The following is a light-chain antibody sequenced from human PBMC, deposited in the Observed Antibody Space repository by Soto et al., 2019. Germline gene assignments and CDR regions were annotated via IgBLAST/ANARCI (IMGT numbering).Light chain of an antibody. V-gene: IGLV2-14*01. CDR3: SSYTSRTALHV. CDR2: EVS. CDR1: SSDVGGYNY. Sequence: QSVLNQPASVSGSPGQSSTISFTGTSSDVGGYNYVSWYQHHPGKAPKLMIYEVSLRPSEVSNRFSGSKSGNTASLTISGLQAEDEADYYCSSYTSRTALHVFGTGTKVTVL. J-gene: IGLJ1*01.